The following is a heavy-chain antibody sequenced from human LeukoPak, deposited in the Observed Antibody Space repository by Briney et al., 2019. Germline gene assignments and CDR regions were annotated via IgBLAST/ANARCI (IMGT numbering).Heavy chain of an antibody. Sequence: SETLSLTCTVSGGSISSYYWSWIRQPPGKGLEWIGYIYYSGSTNYNPSLKSRVTISVDTSKNQFSLKLSSVTAADTAVYYCARRQYWQGRFGAFDIWGQGTMVTVSS. CDR3: ARRQYWQGRFGAFDI. V-gene: IGHV4-59*08. J-gene: IGHJ3*02. D-gene: IGHD2-8*02. CDR1: GGSISSYY. CDR2: IYYSGST.